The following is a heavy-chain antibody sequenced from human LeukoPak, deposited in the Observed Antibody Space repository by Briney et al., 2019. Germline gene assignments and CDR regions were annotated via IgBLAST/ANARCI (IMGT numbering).Heavy chain of an antibody. J-gene: IGHJ4*02. V-gene: IGHV3-66*01. Sequence: TGGSLRLSCAASGFTVSASYMIWVRQAPGKGLEWVSTLYSGGSTYYADSMKGKFTISRDNSKNILYLQMISLRAEDTAVYYCARDDYGDYSLDYWGQGTLATVSS. D-gene: IGHD4-17*01. CDR1: GFTVSASY. CDR3: ARDDYGDYSLDY. CDR2: LYSGGST.